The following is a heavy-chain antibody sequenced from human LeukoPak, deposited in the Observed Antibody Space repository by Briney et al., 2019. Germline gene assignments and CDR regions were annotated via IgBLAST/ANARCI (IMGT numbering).Heavy chain of an antibody. CDR1: GFAFSSYD. J-gene: IGHJ4*02. CDR3: ARRAGAYSHPYDY. D-gene: IGHD4/OR15-4a*01. V-gene: IGHV3-13*01. Sequence: GGSLRLSCAASGFAFSSYDMHWVRQATGKGLEWVSAIGTAGDTYYPGSVKGRFTISRDNSKNTLYLQMNSLRAEDTAVYYCARRAGAYSHPYDYWGQGTLVTVSS. CDR2: IGTAGDT.